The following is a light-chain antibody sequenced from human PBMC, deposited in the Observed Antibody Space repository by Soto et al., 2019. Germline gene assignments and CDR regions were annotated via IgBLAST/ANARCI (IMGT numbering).Light chain of an antibody. CDR2: WAS. CDR1: QNLLYGPNNKNY. J-gene: IGKJ4*01. Sequence: DIVMTQSPDSLAVSLGERATINCKSSQNLLYGPNNKNYLAWYQQKPGQPPKVLIYWASTRESGVPDRFSGSGSGTDFTLTISSLQAEDVAVYYCQQYYSTTPLTFGGGTKVEIK. V-gene: IGKV4-1*01. CDR3: QQYYSTTPLT.